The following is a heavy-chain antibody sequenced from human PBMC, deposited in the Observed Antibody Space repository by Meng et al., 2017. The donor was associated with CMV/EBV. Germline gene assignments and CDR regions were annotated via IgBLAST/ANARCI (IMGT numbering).Heavy chain of an antibody. V-gene: IGHV4-59*12. J-gene: IGHJ4*02. CDR1: GGSISSYY. Sequence: SETLSLTCTVSGGSISSYYWSWIRQPPGKGLEWIGYIYYSGSTNYNPSLKSRVTISVDTSKNQFSLKLSSVTAADTAVYYCARVNVVVPAAISFDYWGQGTLVTVSS. D-gene: IGHD2-2*02. CDR2: IYYSGST. CDR3: ARVNVVVPAAISFDY.